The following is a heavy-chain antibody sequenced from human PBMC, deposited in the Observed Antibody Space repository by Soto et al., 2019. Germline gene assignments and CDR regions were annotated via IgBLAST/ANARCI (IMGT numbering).Heavy chain of an antibody. CDR2: IQYTGST. CDR1: GGSISVTTYY. J-gene: IGHJ4*02. V-gene: IGHV4-39*07. D-gene: IGHD6-13*01. Sequence: SETLSLTCTVSGGSISVTTYYWGWIRQPPGKGLEWIGSIQYTGSTYYSPSLKSRVTISVDTSKNQFSLKLSSVTAADTAVYYCARVGSWYKLYYFDYWGQGTLVTVSS. CDR3: ARVGSWYKLYYFDY.